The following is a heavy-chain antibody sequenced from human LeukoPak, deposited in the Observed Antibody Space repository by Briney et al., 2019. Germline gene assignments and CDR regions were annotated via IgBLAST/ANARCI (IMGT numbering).Heavy chain of an antibody. D-gene: IGHD2-2*02. CDR1: GGSISSYY. Sequence: SETLSLTCTVSGGSISSYYWSWIRQPAGKGLEWIGRIYTSGSTNYNPSLKSRVTMSVDTSKNQFSLKLSSVTAADTAVYYCARGPGYCSSTSCYTDYYGMDVRGQGTTVTVSS. V-gene: IGHV4-4*07. J-gene: IGHJ6*02. CDR2: IYTSGST. CDR3: ARGPGYCSSTSCYTDYYGMDV.